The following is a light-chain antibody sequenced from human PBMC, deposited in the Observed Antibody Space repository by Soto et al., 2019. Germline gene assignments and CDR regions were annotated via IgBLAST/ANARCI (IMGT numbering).Light chain of an antibody. J-gene: IGKJ4*01. CDR2: AAS. V-gene: IGKV3-15*01. CDR3: QQYNSWTLS. CDR1: QGLGTN. Sequence: EVLMPHSPPTLSVSPGERATLSCRASQGLGTNLAWYQQKPGQGPRLLIYAASTRATGVPARFSGSGSQTEFTLTISSLKSEDFVVYYCQQYNSWTLSFGGGNKV.